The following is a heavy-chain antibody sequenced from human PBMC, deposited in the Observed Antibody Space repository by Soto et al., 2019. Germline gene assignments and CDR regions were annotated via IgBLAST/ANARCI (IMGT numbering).Heavy chain of an antibody. CDR1: GYSFTSYW. CDR2: IYPGDSDT. J-gene: IGHJ6*02. Sequence: GESLKISCKGSGYSFTSYWIGWVRQMPGKGLEWMGIIYPGDSDTRYSPSFQGQVTISADKSISTAYLQWSSLKALDTAMYNCARVGGLRSSSYYYYGMDVWRQWTTFTVSS. CDR3: ARVGGLRSSSYYYYGMDV. V-gene: IGHV5-51*01. D-gene: IGHD6-6*01.